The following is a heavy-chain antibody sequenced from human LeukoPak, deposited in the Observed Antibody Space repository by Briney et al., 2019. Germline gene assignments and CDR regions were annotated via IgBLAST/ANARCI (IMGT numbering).Heavy chain of an antibody. CDR1: GGSINSDY. D-gene: IGHD4/OR15-4a*01. V-gene: IGHV4-59*08. J-gene: IGHJ6*02. Sequence: SETLSLTCTVSGGSINSDYWSWIRQPPGKGLEWIGYIYYSGSTNYNPSLESRVTISVDTSKKQFSLRLSSVTAADTAVYYCARRSMVRTVGYYYGMDVWGRGTTVTVSS. CDR2: IYYSGST. CDR3: ARRSMVRTVGYYYGMDV.